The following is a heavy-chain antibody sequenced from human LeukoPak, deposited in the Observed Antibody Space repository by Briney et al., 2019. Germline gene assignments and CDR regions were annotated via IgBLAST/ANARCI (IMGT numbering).Heavy chain of an antibody. CDR1: GFKFTDYA. CDR3: ATDLTGPEDY. V-gene: IGHV3-33*03. CDR2: VWFDGSYE. Sequence: GGSLRLSCVAPGFKFTDYAIHWARQVPGRGLEWVAVVWFDGSYELYADSVKGRFTISRDNAKNTLYLQMNSLRADDTAVYYCATDLTGPEDYWGQGTLVTVSS. J-gene: IGHJ4*02.